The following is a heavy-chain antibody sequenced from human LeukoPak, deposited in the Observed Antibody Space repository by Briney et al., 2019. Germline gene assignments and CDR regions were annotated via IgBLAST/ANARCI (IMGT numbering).Heavy chain of an antibody. Sequence: PGGSLRLSCAASGFTFSSYGMHWVRQAPGNGLEWVAVIWYDGSNKYYIDSVKGRSTISRDNSKNTLYLQMNSLRAEDTAVYYCAGAGDSSGALDVWGKGTTVTVSS. V-gene: IGHV3-33*01. CDR3: AGAGDSSGALDV. CDR2: IWYDGSNK. D-gene: IGHD6-25*01. CDR1: GFTFSSYG. J-gene: IGHJ6*04.